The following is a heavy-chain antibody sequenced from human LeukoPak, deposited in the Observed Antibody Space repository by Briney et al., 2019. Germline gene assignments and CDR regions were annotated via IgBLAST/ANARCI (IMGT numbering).Heavy chain of an antibody. CDR3: AKDQLPYYYDSSGYLAFDI. V-gene: IGHV3-23*01. D-gene: IGHD3-22*01. J-gene: IGHJ3*02. CDR2: ISGSGGST. Sequence: GGSLRLSCAASGFTFSSYAMSWVRQAPGKGLEWVSAISGSGGSTYYAGSVKGRFTISRDNSKNTLYLQMNSLRAEDTAVYYCAKDQLPYYYDSSGYLAFDIWGQGTMVTVSS. CDR1: GFTFSSYA.